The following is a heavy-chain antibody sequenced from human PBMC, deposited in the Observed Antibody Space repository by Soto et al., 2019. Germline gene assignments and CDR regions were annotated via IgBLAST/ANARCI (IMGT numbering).Heavy chain of an antibody. CDR3: AKTGGGQGGGWHFDY. CDR1: GFTSYNYA. V-gene: IGHV3-23*01. D-gene: IGHD6-19*01. J-gene: IGHJ4*02. Sequence: EVHLLESGGGLVQPGGSLRLSCAASGFTSYNYAMTWVRQAPGKGLEWVSSITGGGSTTYYADSVKGRFTMSRDDSKNMLYVKRNTLGAEDTAVYYCAKTGGGQGGGWHFDYWGQGTLVTVSS. CDR2: ITGGGSTT.